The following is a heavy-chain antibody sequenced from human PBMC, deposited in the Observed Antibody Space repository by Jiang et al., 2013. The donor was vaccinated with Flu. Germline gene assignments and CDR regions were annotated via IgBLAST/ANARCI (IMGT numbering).Heavy chain of an antibody. D-gene: IGHD4-11*01. CDR2: ISYDGSNK. V-gene: IGHV3-30*18. Sequence: AASGFTFSSYGMHWVRQAPGKGLGWVAVISYDGSNKYYADSVKGRFTISRDNSKNTLYLQMNSLRAEDTAVYYCAKVTVTALDYWGQGTLVTVSS. CDR1: GFTFSSYG. CDR3: AKVTVTALDY. J-gene: IGHJ4*02.